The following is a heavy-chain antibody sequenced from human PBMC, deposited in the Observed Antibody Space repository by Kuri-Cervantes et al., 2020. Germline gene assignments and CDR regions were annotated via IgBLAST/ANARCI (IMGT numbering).Heavy chain of an antibody. CDR2: ISSSSTI. CDR3: AREWRVLLWFGEPRYGMDV. CDR1: GFTFSSYS. Sequence: GESLKISCAASGFTFSSYSMNWVRQAPGKGLEWVSYISSSSTIYYADSVKGRFTISRDNAKNSLYLQMNSLRDEDTAVYYCAREWRVLLWFGEPRYGMDVWGQGTTVTVSS. D-gene: IGHD3-10*01. J-gene: IGHJ6*02. V-gene: IGHV3-48*02.